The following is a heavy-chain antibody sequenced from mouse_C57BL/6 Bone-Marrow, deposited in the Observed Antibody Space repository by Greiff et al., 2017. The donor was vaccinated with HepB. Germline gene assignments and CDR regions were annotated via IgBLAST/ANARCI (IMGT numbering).Heavy chain of an antibody. J-gene: IGHJ2*01. V-gene: IGHV1-81*01. CDR3: ARGTGPYFDY. CDR1: GYTFTSYG. CDR2: IYPRSGNT. D-gene: IGHD4-1*01. Sequence: VKLVESGAELARPGASVKLSCKASGYTFTSYGISWVKQRTGQGLEWIGEIYPRSGNTYYNEKFKGKATLTADKSSSTAYMELRSLTSEDSAVHFCARGTGPYFDYWGQGTTLTVSS.